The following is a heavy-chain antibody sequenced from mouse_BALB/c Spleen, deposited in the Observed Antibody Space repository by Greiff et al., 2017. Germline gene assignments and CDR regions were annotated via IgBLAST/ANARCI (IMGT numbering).Heavy chain of an antibody. V-gene: IGHV3-6*02. CDR2: ISYDGSN. J-gene: IGHJ4*01. D-gene: IGHD2-4*01. CDR1: GYSITSGYY. CDR3: ARDNKGYDYDDAMDD. Sequence: EVQLQQSGPGLVKPSQSLSLTCSVTGYSITSGYYWPWIRQFPGNKLEWMGYISYDGSNNYNPSLQNRIAITRDTSKNQFFLKLNSVTTEDTATYYCARDNKGYDYDDAMDDWGQGTSVTVSS.